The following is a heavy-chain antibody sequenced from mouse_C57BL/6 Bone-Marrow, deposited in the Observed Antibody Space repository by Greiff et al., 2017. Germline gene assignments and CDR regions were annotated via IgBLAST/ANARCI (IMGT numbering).Heavy chain of an antibody. CDR2: ISDGGSYT. V-gene: IGHV5-4*03. CDR1: GFTFSSYA. D-gene: IGHD1-1*01. Sequence: DVKLVESGGGLVKPGGSLKLSCAASGFTFSSYAMSWVRQTPEKRLEWVATISDGGSYTYYPDNVKGRFTISRDNAKNNLYLQMSHLKSEDTAMYYCARYYDGGYFDYWGQGTTLTVSS. CDR3: ARYYDGGYFDY. J-gene: IGHJ2*01.